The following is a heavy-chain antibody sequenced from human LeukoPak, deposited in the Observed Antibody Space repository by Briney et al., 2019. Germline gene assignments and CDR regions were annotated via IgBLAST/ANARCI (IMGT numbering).Heavy chain of an antibody. D-gene: IGHD1-26*01. Sequence: SHTLSPTCPVSGRSISSISYYCGWIRQPPWKGLEWIGNIYSSGSTYNNPSLKSRVIISVDTSKNQFSLKLTSVTAADTAVYYCARQGVVGATGFDYWGQGTLVTVSS. J-gene: IGHJ4*02. V-gene: IGHV4-39*01. CDR1: GRSISSISYY. CDR3: ARQGVVGATGFDY. CDR2: IYSSGST.